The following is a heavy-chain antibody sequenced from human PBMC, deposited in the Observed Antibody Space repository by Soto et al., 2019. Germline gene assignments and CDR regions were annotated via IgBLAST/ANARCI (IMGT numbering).Heavy chain of an antibody. D-gene: IGHD2-8*01. J-gene: IGHJ6*02. CDR1: GYTFTSYY. CDR2: INPKSGGT. CDR3: ARGDSTDCSNGVCSFFYNHDMDV. V-gene: IGHV1-2*04. Sequence: ASVKVSCKASGYTFTSYYMHWVRQAPGQGLEWLGRINPKSGGTSTAQKFQGWVTMTTDTSISTASMELTRLTSDDTAIYYCARGDSTDCSNGVCSFFYNHDMDVWGQGSPRTVSS.